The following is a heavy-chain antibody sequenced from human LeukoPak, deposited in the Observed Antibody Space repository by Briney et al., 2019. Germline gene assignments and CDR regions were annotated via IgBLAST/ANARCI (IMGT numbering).Heavy chain of an antibody. V-gene: IGHV1-2*02. J-gene: IGHJ3*02. CDR3: ARAFGGYDSSGYLGLFDI. D-gene: IGHD3-22*01. CDR2: INPNSGGT. Sequence: GASVKVSCKASGYTFTSYYMHWVRQAPGQGLEWMGWINPNSGGTNYAQKFQGRVTMTRDTSISTAYMELSRLRSDDTAVYYCARAFGGYDSSGYLGLFDIWGQGTMVIVSS. CDR1: GYTFTSYY.